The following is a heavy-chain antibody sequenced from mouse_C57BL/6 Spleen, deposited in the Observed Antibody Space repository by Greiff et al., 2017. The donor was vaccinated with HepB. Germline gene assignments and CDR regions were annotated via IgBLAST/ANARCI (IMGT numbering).Heavy chain of an antibody. D-gene: IGHD1-1*01. CDR2: IYPRSGNT. J-gene: IGHJ2*01. CDR3: ARSGIITTVVAPDY. CDR1: GYTFTSYG. V-gene: IGHV1-81*01. Sequence: QVQLQQSGAELARPGASVKLSCKASGYTFTSYGISWVKQSTGQGLEWIGEIYPRSGNTYYNEKFKGKATLTADKSSSTAYMELRSLTSEDSAVYFCARSGIITTVVAPDYWGQGTTLTVSS.